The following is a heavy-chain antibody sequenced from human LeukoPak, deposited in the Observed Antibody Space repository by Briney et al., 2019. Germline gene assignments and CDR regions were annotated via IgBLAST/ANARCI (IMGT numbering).Heavy chain of an antibody. V-gene: IGHV1-18*01. D-gene: IGHD3-22*01. Sequence: ASVKVSCKASGYTFTSYGISWVRQAPGQGLEWMGWISAYNGNTNYAQKLQGRVTMTTDTSTSTAYMELRSLRSDDTAVYYCARHIYYYDSSGYSVWGQGTTVTVSS. CDR1: GYTFTSYG. J-gene: IGHJ6*02. CDR2: ISAYNGNT. CDR3: ARHIYYYDSSGYSV.